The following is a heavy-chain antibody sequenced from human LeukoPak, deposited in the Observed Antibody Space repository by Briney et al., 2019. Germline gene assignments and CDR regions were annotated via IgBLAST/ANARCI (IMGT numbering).Heavy chain of an antibody. Sequence: GGSLRLSCAASGFPFISYGMHWVRQAPGKGLEWVAVTSYDGRSTYYADSVKGRFTISRDNSKNTLYLQMNSLRAEDTAVYYCAKDLGFWGQGTMVTVSS. CDR2: TSYDGRST. J-gene: IGHJ3*01. CDR3: AKDLGF. D-gene: IGHD2-2*03. CDR1: GFPFISYG. V-gene: IGHV3-30*18.